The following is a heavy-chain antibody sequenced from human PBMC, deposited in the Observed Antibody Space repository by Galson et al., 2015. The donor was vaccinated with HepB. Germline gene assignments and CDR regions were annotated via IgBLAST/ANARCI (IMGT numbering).Heavy chain of an antibody. CDR2: MNPNSGNT. Sequence: KVSCKASGGTFSSYAISWVRQAPGQGLEWMGGMNPNSGNTGYAQKFQGRVTMTRNTSISTAYMELSSLRSEDTAVYYCARVLGYCSSTSCYRSDDWGQGTMVTVSS. J-gene: IGHJ3*01. V-gene: IGHV1-8*02. D-gene: IGHD2-2*01. CDR3: ARVLGYCSSTSCYRSDD. CDR1: GGTFSSYA.